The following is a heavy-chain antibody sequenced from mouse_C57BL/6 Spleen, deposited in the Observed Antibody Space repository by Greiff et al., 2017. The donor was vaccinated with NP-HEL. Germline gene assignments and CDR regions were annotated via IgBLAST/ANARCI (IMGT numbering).Heavy chain of an antibody. CDR1: GYTFTNYW. D-gene: IGHD1-1*01. J-gene: IGHJ2*01. V-gene: IGHV1-63*01. CDR2: IYPGGGYT. CDR3: ARITTVVATGDY. Sequence: VQLQQSGAELVRPGTSVKMSCKASGYTFTNYWIGWAKQRPGHGLEWIGDIYPGGGYTNYNEKFKGKATLTADKSSSTAYMQFSSLTSEDSAIYYCARITTVVATGDYWGQGTTLTVSS.